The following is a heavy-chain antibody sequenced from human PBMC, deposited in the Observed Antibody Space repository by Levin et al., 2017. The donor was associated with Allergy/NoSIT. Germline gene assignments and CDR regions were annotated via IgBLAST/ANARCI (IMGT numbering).Heavy chain of an antibody. CDR2: IYYSGST. CDR1: GGSISSSSYY. V-gene: IGHV4-39*01. D-gene: IGHD6-13*01. CDR3: ASLSGIAAAGSGPSLAFDY. Sequence: PSETLSLTCTVSGGSISSSSYYWGWIRQPPGKGLEWIGSIYYSGSTYYNPSLKSRVTISVDTSKNQFSLKLSSVTAADTAVYYCASLSGIAAAGSGPSLAFDYWGQGTLVTVSS. J-gene: IGHJ4*02.